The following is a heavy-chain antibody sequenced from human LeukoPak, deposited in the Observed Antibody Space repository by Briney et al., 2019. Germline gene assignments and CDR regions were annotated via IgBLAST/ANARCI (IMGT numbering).Heavy chain of an antibody. CDR1: GFTFSSYW. J-gene: IGHJ4*02. D-gene: IGHD6-19*01. CDR2: INSDGSST. CDR3: ARVLSDWYTNYDY. V-gene: IGHV3-74*01. Sequence: PGGSLRLSCAASGFTFSSYWMHWVRQAPGKGLVWVSRINSDGSSTSYADSVKGRFTISRDNAKNSLYLQMNSLRAEDTDVYYCARVLSDWYTNYDYWGQGTLVTVSS.